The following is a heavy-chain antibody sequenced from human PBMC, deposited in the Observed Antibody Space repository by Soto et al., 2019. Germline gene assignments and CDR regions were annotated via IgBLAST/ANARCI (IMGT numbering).Heavy chain of an antibody. D-gene: IGHD3-3*01. CDR3: AKMLGRGNYDFWSGYYKTRYFYYGMDV. V-gene: IGHV3-23*01. J-gene: IGHJ6*02. Sequence: GGSLRLSCAASGFTFSSYAMSWVRQAPGKGLEWVSAISGSGGSTYYADSVKGRFTISRDNSKNTLYLQMNSLRAEDTAVYYCAKMLGRGNYDFWSGYYKTRYFYYGMDVWGQGTTVTVSS. CDR2: ISGSGGST. CDR1: GFTFSSYA.